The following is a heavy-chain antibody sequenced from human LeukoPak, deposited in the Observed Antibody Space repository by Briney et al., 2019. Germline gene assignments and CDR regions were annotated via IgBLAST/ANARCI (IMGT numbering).Heavy chain of an antibody. CDR1: GFTVSSNF. CDR3: ATPSPGGAAAGLFDY. J-gene: IGHJ4*02. Sequence: GRSLRLSCEASGFTVSSNFMNWVRQAPGKGLEWVSVIYSGGTTYYADSVEGRFTISRHNSKNTLYLQMNSLRVEDTAVYYCATPSPGGAAAGLFDYWGQGTLVTVSS. CDR2: IYSGGTT. V-gene: IGHV3-53*04. D-gene: IGHD6-13*01.